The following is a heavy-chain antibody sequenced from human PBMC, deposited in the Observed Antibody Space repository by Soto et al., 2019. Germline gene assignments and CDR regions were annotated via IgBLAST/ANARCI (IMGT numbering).Heavy chain of an antibody. CDR3: ARGNNAFDI. CDR2: IYYSGST. Sequence: QVQLQESGPGLVKPSETLSLTCTVSGGSISSYYWSWIRQPPGKGLEWIGYIYYSGSTNYNPSLKSRVTISVDTSKNQFSLKLSSVTAADTAVYYCARGNNAFDIWGQGIMVTVSS. J-gene: IGHJ3*02. D-gene: IGHD1-20*01. V-gene: IGHV4-59*01. CDR1: GGSISSYY.